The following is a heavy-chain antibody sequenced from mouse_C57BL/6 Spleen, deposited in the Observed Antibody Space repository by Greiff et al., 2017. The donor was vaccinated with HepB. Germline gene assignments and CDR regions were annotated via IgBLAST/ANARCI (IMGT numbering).Heavy chain of an antibody. J-gene: IGHJ4*01. Sequence: EVKLQQSGPELVKPGASVKISCKASGYTFTDYYMNWVKQSHGKSLEWIGDINPNNGGTSYNQKFKGKATLTVDKSSSTAYMELRSLTSEDSAVYYCARPLMDTTYAMDYWGQGTSVTVSS. CDR2: INPNNGGT. D-gene: IGHD2-3*01. CDR1: GYTFTDYY. CDR3: ARPLMDTTYAMDY. V-gene: IGHV1-26*01.